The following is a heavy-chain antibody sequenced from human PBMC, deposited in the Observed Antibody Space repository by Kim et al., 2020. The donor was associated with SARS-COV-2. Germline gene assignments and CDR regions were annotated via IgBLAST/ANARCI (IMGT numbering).Heavy chain of an antibody. J-gene: IGHJ4*02. CDR2: ISSSSSTI. CDR3: ARDRGYYGSGSYLVDLLDY. CDR1: GFTFSSYS. Sequence: GGSLRLSCAASGFTFSSYSMNWVRQAPGKGLEWVSYISSSSSTIYYADSVKGRFTISRDNAKNSLYLQMNSLRDEDTAVYYCARDRGYYGSGSYLVDLLDYWGQGTLVTVSS. V-gene: IGHV3-48*02. D-gene: IGHD3-10*01.